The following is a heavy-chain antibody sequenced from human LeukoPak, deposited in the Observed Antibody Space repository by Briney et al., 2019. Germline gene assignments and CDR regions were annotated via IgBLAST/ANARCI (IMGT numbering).Heavy chain of an antibody. J-gene: IGHJ4*02. CDR1: GGSISSGGYY. CDR3: ARTGQLSGWYRGSFDY. D-gene: IGHD6-19*01. CDR2: IYHSGST. Sequence: SETLSLTCTVSGGSISSGGYYWSWIRQPPGKGLEWIGYIYHSGSTYYNPSLKSRVTISVDRSKNQFSLKLSSVTAADTAVYYCARTGQLSGWYRGSFDYWGQGTLVTVSS. V-gene: IGHV4-30-2*01.